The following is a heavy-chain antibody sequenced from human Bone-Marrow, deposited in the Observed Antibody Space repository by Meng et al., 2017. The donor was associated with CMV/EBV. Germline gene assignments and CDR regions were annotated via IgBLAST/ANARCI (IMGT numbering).Heavy chain of an antibody. CDR3: VRHMIVVPDRCYGVDV. Sequence: SELLSLTCRAPGHSINSDYFWGWVRQPPGKGLEWIGINDSGNTYYSPSLKSRVAISVDTSGTQFSLTLTSVTAAETAVYYFVRHMIVVPDRCYGVDVWGQGTTVTGSS. J-gene: IGHJ6*01. CDR2: NDSGNT. CDR1: GHSINSDYF. V-gene: IGHV4-38-2*01. D-gene: IGHD3-22*01.